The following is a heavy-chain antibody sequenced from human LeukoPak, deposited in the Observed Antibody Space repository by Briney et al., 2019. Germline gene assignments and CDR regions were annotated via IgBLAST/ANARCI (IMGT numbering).Heavy chain of an antibody. CDR3: ASRDTATGLD. V-gene: IGHV4-34*01. J-gene: IGHJ4*02. Sequence: SETLSLTCAVYGGSFSVYYWSWIRQPPGKGLEWIGEINHSGSTNYNPSLKSRVTISVDTSKNQFSLKLSSVTAADTAVYYCASRDTATGLDWGQGTLVTVSS. CDR2: INHSGST. D-gene: IGHD5-18*01. CDR1: GGSFSVYY.